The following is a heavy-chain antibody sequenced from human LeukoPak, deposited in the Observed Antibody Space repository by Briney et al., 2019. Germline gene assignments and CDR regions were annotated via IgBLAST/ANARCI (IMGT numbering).Heavy chain of an antibody. CDR1: RFTFNNYG. Sequence: GRCLRLSCAASRFTFNNYGMHWVRQAPGKGPGWVAFIRFDGTNKYYADSVKGRLTISRDNSKNTLFLQMNSLRADDTAVYYCAKGRYCSGTSCYRQYYFDYWGQGTLVTVPS. CDR2: IRFDGTNK. V-gene: IGHV3-30*02. D-gene: IGHD2-2*02. CDR3: AKGRYCSGTSCYRQYYFDY. J-gene: IGHJ4*02.